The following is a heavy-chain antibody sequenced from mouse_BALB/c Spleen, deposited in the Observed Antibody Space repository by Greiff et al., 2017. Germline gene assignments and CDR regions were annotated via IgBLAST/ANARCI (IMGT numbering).Heavy chain of an antibody. J-gene: IGHJ4*01. D-gene: IGHD3-2*01. CDR1: GYSFTGYY. CDR2: ISCYNGAT. V-gene: IGHV1S34*01. CDR3: NADSSGYMDAMDY. Sequence: LVKTGASVKISCKASGYSFTGYYMHWVKQSHGKSLEWIGYISCYNGATSYNQKFKGKATFTVDTSSSTAYMQFNSLTSEDTAVYYCNADSSGYMDAMDYWGQGTSVTVSS.